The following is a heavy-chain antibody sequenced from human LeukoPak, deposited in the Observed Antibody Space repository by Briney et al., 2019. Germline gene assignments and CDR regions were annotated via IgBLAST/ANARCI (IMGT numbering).Heavy chain of an antibody. V-gene: IGHV4-34*01. CDR3: ASRPFPASLVY. CDR1: GGSFSGYY. Sequence: SETLSLTCAVYGGSFSGYYWSWIRQPPGKGMEWIGEINHSGSTNYNPSLKSRVTISVDTSKNQFYLKLRSVTAADAAVYYCASRPFPASLVYWGQGTLVTVSS. CDR2: INHSGST. D-gene: IGHD2-2*01. J-gene: IGHJ4*02.